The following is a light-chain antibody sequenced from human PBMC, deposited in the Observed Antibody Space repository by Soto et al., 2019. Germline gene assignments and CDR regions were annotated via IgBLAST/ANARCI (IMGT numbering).Light chain of an antibody. V-gene: IGLV2-14*01. CDR1: STDVGGYDY. Sequence: QSALTQPASVSGSPGQSITISCTGTSTDVGGYDYVSWYQQHPGKAPKLMIYEVTTRPSGVSSRFSGSKSGTTASLTISGLQAEDEADYYCSSFTSSSTLLFGGRTKLTVL. CDR2: EVT. J-gene: IGLJ2*01. CDR3: SSFTSSSTLL.